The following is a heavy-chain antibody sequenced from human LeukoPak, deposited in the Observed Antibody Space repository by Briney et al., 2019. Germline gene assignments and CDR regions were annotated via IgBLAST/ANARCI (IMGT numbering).Heavy chain of an antibody. Sequence: GGSLRLSCAASGFTFSNYWMHWVRQAPGKGLVWVSRISSDESITSYADSVKGRFTISRDNAKNTLFLQMNGLRAEDTAVYYCARVPIIIWAFDIWGHGTMVTVSS. CDR1: GFTFSNYW. CDR2: ISSDESIT. V-gene: IGHV3-74*01. D-gene: IGHD3/OR15-3a*01. CDR3: ARVPIIIWAFDI. J-gene: IGHJ3*02.